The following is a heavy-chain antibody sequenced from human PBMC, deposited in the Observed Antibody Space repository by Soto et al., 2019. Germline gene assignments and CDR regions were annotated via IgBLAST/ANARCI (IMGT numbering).Heavy chain of an antibody. J-gene: IGHJ6*02. D-gene: IGHD2-2*01. CDR1: GYSFTSYL. Sequence: GESLKISCKGSGYSFTSYLICWVRQMPVKGLEWMGIIYPGDSDTRYSPSFQGQVTISADKSISTAYLQWSSLKASDTAMYYCARHGVVPAAPSPLGLGGMDVWAQGTTVT. CDR2: IYPGDSDT. V-gene: IGHV5-51*01. CDR3: ARHGVVPAAPSPLGLGGMDV.